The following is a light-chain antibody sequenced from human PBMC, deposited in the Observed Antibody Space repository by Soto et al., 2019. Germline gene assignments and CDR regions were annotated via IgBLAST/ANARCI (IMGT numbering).Light chain of an antibody. CDR2: EVN. J-gene: IGLJ1*01. V-gene: IGLV2-23*02. Sequence: ALTQPASVSGSPGQSITISCTGTSSDVGSHNLVSWYQQHPGKAPKLIIYEVNKRPSGVSNRFSGSKSGNTASLTIFGLQTEDEADYYCCSFAGSGTYVFGTGTKVTVL. CDR1: SSDVGSHNL. CDR3: CSFAGSGTYV.